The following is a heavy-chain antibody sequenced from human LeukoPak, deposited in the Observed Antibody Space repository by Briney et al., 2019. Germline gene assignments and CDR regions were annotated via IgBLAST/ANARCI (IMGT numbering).Heavy chain of an antibody. Sequence: GGSLRLSCAASGFTFSSYGMHWVRQAPGKGLEWVAFIRYDGSNKYYADSVKGRFTISRDNSKNTLYLQMNSLRAEDTAVYYCAKDQRWLQLSYAFDIWGXGTMVTVSS. CDR2: IRYDGSNK. CDR1: GFTFSSYG. J-gene: IGHJ3*02. V-gene: IGHV3-30*02. CDR3: AKDQRWLQLSYAFDI. D-gene: IGHD5-24*01.